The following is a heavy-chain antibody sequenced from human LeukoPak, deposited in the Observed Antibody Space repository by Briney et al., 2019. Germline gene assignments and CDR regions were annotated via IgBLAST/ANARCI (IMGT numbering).Heavy chain of an antibody. CDR3: AKGGRFLEWLPPYYYCYYYMDV. CDR1: GYTFTDYY. CDR2: FNPNTGGT. V-gene: IGHV1-2*02. D-gene: IGHD3-3*01. Sequence: ASVKVSCKASGYTFTDYYIHWVRQAPGQGLEWMGWFNPNTGGTTTAPKFQDRVSMTRDPSISTAHMELTRLTSDDTAVYYCAKGGRFLEWLPPYYYCYYYMDVWGKGTTVAVSS. J-gene: IGHJ6*03.